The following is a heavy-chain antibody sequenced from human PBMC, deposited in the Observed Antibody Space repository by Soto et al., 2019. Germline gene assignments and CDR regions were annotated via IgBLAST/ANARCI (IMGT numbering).Heavy chain of an antibody. V-gene: IGHV3-21*01. J-gene: IGHJ4*02. CDR1: GFTFSTYS. Sequence: EVQLVESGGGLVKPGGSLRLSCAASGFTFSTYSMNWVRQAPGKGPEWVSSISSSGNYIYYSDSVKGRFSISRDYAKSSVSFQMNSLRAEDKAVYYCARHSLGGSGWSIGHGGQGTLVTVSS. CDR3: ARHSLGGSGWSIGH. CDR2: ISSSGNYI. D-gene: IGHD6-19*01.